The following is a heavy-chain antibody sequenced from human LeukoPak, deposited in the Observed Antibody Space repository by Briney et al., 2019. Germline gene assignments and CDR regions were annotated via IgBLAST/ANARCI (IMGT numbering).Heavy chain of an antibody. J-gene: IGHJ5*02. Sequence: EASVTVSFKASGYTFTSYGISWVRQAPGQGLEWMGWISAYNGNTNYAQKLQGRVTMTTDTSTSTAYMELRSLRSDDTAVYYCARARQYRWFDPWGQGTLVTVSS. CDR1: GYTFTSYG. D-gene: IGHD2-2*02. V-gene: IGHV1-18*01. CDR2: ISAYNGNT. CDR3: ARARQYRWFDP.